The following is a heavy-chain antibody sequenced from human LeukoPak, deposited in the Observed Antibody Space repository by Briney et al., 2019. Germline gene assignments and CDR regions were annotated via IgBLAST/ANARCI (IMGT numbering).Heavy chain of an antibody. V-gene: IGHV1-18*01. CDR3: ARFGDHYFGYGYYYYGMDV. Sequence: ASVKVSCKASGYTCTSYGISWVRQAPGQGLEWMGWISAYNGNTNYAQKLQGRVTMTTDTSTSTAYMELRSLRSDDTAVYYCARFGDHYFGYGYYYYGMDVWGQGTTVTVSS. CDR1: GYTCTSYG. J-gene: IGHJ6*02. D-gene: IGHD5-18*01. CDR2: ISAYNGNT.